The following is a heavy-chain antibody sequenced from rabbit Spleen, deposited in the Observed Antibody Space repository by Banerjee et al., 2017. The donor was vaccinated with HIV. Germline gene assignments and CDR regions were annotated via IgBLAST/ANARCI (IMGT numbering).Heavy chain of an antibody. V-gene: IGHV1S7*01. D-gene: IGHD8-1*01. Sequence: QLKETGGGLVQPGGSLTLSCKASGFDFSGDYMSWVRQAPGKGLEWIGCVYAVGGTTDYASWVDGRFTISSDNAQNTLYLQLSSLTAADTATYFCARDSGSSFSSYGMDLWGPGTLVTVS. J-gene: IGHJ6*01. CDR1: GFDFSGDY. CDR3: ARDSGSSFSSYGMDL. CDR2: VYAVGGTT.